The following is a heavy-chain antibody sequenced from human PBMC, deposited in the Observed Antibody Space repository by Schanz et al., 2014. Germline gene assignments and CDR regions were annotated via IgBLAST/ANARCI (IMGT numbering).Heavy chain of an antibody. Sequence: QVQLVQSGAEVKKPGASVKLSCKASNYIFTKYYIHCVRQAPGQGLEWMGLINTYDDTIDYAKKFLGRSSMTRDTSTTTVYMELSIQSSDDTAMDYYARDGEAAAGCDYWGKGTLVTVSS. D-gene: IGHD6-13*01. V-gene: IGHV1-46*03. CDR2: INTYDDTI. CDR1: NYIFTKYY. J-gene: IGHJ4*02. CDR3: ARDGEAAAGCDY.